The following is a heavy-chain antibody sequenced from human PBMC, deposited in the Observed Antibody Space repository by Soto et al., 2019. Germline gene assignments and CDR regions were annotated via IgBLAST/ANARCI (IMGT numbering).Heavy chain of an antibody. V-gene: IGHV3-23*01. CDR1: GFTFSSYA. CDR3: AKVTMIVSGDYYYGMDV. Sequence: GGSLRLSCAASGFTFSSYAMSWVRQAPGKGLEWVSAISGSGGSTYYADSVKGRFTISGDNSKNTLYLQMNSLRAEDTAVYYCAKVTMIVSGDYYYGMDVWGQGTTVTVSS. D-gene: IGHD3-22*01. CDR2: ISGSGGST. J-gene: IGHJ6*02.